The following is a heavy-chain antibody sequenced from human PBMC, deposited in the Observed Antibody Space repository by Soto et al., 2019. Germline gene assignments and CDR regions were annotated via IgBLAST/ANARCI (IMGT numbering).Heavy chain of an antibody. CDR2: ISSNGGST. V-gene: IGHV3-64D*06. D-gene: IGHD3-22*01. CDR1: GFTFSSYA. CDR3: VKGEYYYDSSGYYPFDY. J-gene: IGHJ4*02. Sequence: HPGGSLRLSCAASGFTFSSYAMHWVRQAPGKGLEYVSAISSNGGSTHYADSVKGRFTIPRDNSKNTQYLQMSSLRADDTAVYYCVKGEYYYDSSGYYPFDYWGQGTLVTVSS.